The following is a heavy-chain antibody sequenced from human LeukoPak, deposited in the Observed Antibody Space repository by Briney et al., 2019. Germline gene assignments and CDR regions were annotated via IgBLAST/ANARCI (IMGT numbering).Heavy chain of an antibody. D-gene: IGHD3-16*01. CDR3: ATLLFGGDHFDY. V-gene: IGHV3-48*03. CDR1: GFTFSSFA. CDR2: ISSAASTR. Sequence: GGSLRLSCAASGFTFSSFAMNWVRQAPGKGLEWVSYISSAASTRYYADSVKGRFTISRDNAKNSLYLQMDSLRADDSAVYYCATLLFGGDHFDYWGQGTLVTVSS. J-gene: IGHJ4*02.